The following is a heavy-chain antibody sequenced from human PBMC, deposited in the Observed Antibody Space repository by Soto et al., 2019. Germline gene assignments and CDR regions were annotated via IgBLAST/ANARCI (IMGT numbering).Heavy chain of an antibody. CDR2: IWYDGSNK. J-gene: IGHJ4*02. CDR3: AKGTTTVTPRIFDY. CDR1: GFTFSSYG. V-gene: IGHV3-33*06. Sequence: GGSLRLSCAASGFTFSSYGMHWVRQAPGKGLEWVAVIWYDGSNKYYADSVKGRFTISRDNSKNTLYLQMNSLRAEDTAVYYCAKGTTTVTPRIFDYWGQGTLVTVSS. D-gene: IGHD4-17*01.